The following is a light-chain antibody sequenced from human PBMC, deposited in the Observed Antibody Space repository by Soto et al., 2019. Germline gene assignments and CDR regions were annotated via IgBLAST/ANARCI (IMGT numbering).Light chain of an antibody. Sequence: DVVMTQSPGSLAVSLGERATINCKSSQNLLYSSNNKDYLAWYQQKPGQPPRLLVYWASTRESGVPDRFSGGGSGTTFTLPIRSLRAEXXXXXXXXXXXXXXXTFGQGTKVEIK. J-gene: IGKJ1*01. CDR2: WAS. CDR3: XXXXXXXXT. CDR1: QNLLYSSNNKDY. V-gene: IGKV4-1*01.